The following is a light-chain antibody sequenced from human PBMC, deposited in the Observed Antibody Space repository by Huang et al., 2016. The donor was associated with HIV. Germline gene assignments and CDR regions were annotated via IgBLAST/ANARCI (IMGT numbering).Light chain of an antibody. CDR2: AAS. V-gene: IGKV1-9*01. Sequence: IQLTQSPSSLSASVGDRVTITCRASQGISSYLAWYQQKPGKAPKLLIYAASTLQSGVPSRFSGSGSGKDFTLTISSLQPEDFATYYCQQLNSLYTFGQGTKLEIK. CDR1: QGISSY. J-gene: IGKJ2*01. CDR3: QQLNSLYT.